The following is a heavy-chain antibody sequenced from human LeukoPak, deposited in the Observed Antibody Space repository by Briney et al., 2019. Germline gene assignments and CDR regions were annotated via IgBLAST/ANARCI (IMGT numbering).Heavy chain of an antibody. CDR3: ARLSYFDWLFCYYGMDV. CDR2: ISSSSSTI. J-gene: IGHJ6*02. Sequence: GGSLRLSCAASGFTFSSYSMNWVRQAPGKGLEWVSYISSSSSTIYYADSVKGRFTISRDNAKNSLYLQMNSLRAEDTAVYYCARLSYFDWLFCYYGMDVWGQGTTVTVSS. CDR1: GFTFSSYS. D-gene: IGHD3-9*01. V-gene: IGHV3-48*04.